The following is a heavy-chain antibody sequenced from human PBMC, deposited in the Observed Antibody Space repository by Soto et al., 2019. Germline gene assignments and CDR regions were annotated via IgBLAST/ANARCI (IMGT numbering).Heavy chain of an antibody. V-gene: IGHV5-51*01. CDR3: ARILWFGELPSRSFDY. CDR1: GYSFTSYW. Sequence: PGESLKISCKGSGYSFTSYWIGWVRQMPGKGLEWMGIIYPGDSDTRYSPSFQGQVTISADKSISTAYLQWSSLKASDTAMYYCARILWFGELPSRSFDYWGQGTLVTVSS. D-gene: IGHD3-10*01. J-gene: IGHJ4*02. CDR2: IYPGDSDT.